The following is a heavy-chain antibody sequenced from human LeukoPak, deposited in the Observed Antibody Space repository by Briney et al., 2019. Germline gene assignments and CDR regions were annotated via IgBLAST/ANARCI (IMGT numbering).Heavy chain of an antibody. V-gene: IGHV4-39*02. CDR3: AREVEYYDSSGYRPHAFDI. J-gene: IGHJ3*02. CDR1: GGSISSSDYY. CDR2: ISYSGGT. D-gene: IGHD3-22*01. Sequence: SETLSLTCSVSGGSISSSDYYWGWARQPPGKGLEWFGSISYSGGTAYNPSLRSRVTISIDTSKNQFSLKLNSVTAADTAVYYCAREVEYYDSSGYRPHAFDIWGQGTVVTVSS.